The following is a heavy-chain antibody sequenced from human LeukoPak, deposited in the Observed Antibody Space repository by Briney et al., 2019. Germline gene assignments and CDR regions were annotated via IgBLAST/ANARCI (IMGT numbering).Heavy chain of an antibody. CDR2: ISSSSSYI. Sequence: GGSLRLSCAASGFTFSSYSMNWVRQAPGKGLEWVSSISSSSSYIYYADSVKGRFTISRDNAKNSLYLQMNSLRAEDTAVYYCARGPLADLGYFQHWGQGTLVTVSS. CDR1: GFTFSSYS. CDR3: ARGPLADLGYFQH. D-gene: IGHD6-13*01. J-gene: IGHJ1*01. V-gene: IGHV3-21*01.